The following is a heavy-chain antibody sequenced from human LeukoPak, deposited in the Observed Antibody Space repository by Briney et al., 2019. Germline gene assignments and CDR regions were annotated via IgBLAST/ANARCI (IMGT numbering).Heavy chain of an antibody. D-gene: IGHD2-2*01. V-gene: IGHV3-53*04. CDR2: IYSGGST. CDR1: GFTVSSNY. J-gene: IGHJ6*02. CDR3: ASRILDCSSTSCYSPYYYGMDV. Sequence: PGGSLRLSCAASGFTVSSNYMSWVRQAPGKGLEWVSVIYSGGSTYYADSVKGRFTISRHSSKNTLYLQMNSLRAEDTAVYYCASRILDCSSTSCYSPYYYGMDVWGQGTTVTVSS.